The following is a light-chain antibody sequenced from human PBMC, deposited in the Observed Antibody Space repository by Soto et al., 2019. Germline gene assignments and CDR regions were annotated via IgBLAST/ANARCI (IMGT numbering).Light chain of an antibody. Sequence: DIQMTQSPSTLSASVGDRVTITCRASQSISSWLAWYQQKPGKAPSLLIYDASSLESGIPSRFSGSGSGTEFTLTISSLQPDDFATYYCQQYNSYPLTFGGGTKWIS. J-gene: IGKJ4*01. CDR2: DAS. CDR1: QSISSW. V-gene: IGKV1-5*01. CDR3: QQYNSYPLT.